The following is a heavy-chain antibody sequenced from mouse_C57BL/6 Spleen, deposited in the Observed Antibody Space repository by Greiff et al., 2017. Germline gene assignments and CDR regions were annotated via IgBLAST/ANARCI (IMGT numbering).Heavy chain of an antibody. V-gene: IGHV1-15*01. D-gene: IGHD1-1*01. CDR3: TRWGYYGSSGYAMDY. CDR2: IDPETGGT. CDR1: GYTFTDYE. J-gene: IGHJ4*01. Sequence: VQLQQSGAELVRPGASVTLSCKASGYTFTDYEMHWVKQTPVHGLEWIGAIDPETGGTAYNQKFKGKAILTADKSSSTAYMELRSLTSEDSAVYYCTRWGYYGSSGYAMDYWGQGTSVTVSS.